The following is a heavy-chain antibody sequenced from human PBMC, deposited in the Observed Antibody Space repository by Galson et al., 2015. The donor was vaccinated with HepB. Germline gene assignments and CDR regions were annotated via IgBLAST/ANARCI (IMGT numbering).Heavy chain of an antibody. D-gene: IGHD3-3*01. CDR1: GFTFSTYG. V-gene: IGHV3-33*08. J-gene: IGHJ4*02. CDR2: IWYDGSNK. Sequence: LRLSCAASGFTFSTYGMHWVRQAPGKGLERVAFIWYDGSNKYYADSVRGRFTISRDNSKNTLFLQMNSLRAEDTAVYYCARDRGDFFYLDYWGQGTLVTVSS. CDR3: ARDRGDFFYLDY.